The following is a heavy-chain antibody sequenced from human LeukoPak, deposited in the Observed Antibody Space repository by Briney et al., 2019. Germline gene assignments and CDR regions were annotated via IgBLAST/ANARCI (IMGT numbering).Heavy chain of an antibody. CDR2: FSSSSSYI. CDR1: GFTFSSYS. D-gene: IGHD3-9*01. CDR3: TRDLTDYDVSTGLHHYYMDV. V-gene: IGHV3-21*01. Sequence: PGGSLRLSCAASGFTFSSYSMNWVRQAPGKGLEWVSSFSSSSSYIYYADSVKGRFTISRDNAKNSLYLQMNSLRAEDTAVYYCTRDLTDYDVSTGLHHYYMDVWGQGTTVTVSS. J-gene: IGHJ6*02.